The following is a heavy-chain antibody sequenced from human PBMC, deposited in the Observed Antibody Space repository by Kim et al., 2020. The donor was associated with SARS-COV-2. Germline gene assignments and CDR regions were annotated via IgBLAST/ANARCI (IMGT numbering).Heavy chain of an antibody. J-gene: IGHJ5*02. CDR2: INHSGST. CDR1: GGSFSGYY. D-gene: IGHD4-17*01. Sequence: SETLSLTCAVYGGSFSGYYWSWIRQPPGKGLEWIGEINHSGSTNYNPSLKSRVTISVDTSKNQFSLKLSSVTAADTAVYYCASRSSRGTVTTDNNWFDPWGQGTLVTVSS. V-gene: IGHV4-34*01. CDR3: ASRSSRGTVTTDNNWFDP.